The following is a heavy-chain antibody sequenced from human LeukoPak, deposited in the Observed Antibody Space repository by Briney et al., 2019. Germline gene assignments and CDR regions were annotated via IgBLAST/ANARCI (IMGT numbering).Heavy chain of an antibody. CDR2: INPNSGGT. CDR1: GYTFTSYG. J-gene: IGHJ4*02. D-gene: IGHD3-16*01. V-gene: IGHV1-18*01. Sequence: ASVKVSCKASGYTFTSYGISWVRQAPGQGLEWMGRINPNSGGTNYAQKFQGRVTMTRDTSTSTVYMELSSLRSEDTAVYYCASAFRSKLGVFDYWGQGTLVTVSS. CDR3: ASAFRSKLGVFDY.